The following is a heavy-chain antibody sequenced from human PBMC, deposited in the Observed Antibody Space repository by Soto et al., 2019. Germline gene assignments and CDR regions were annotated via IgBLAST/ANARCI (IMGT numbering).Heavy chain of an antibody. CDR3: ARGLLGYCSSTSCYSFDY. Sequence: ETLSLTCAVYGGSFSGYYWSWIRQPPGKGLEWIGEINHSGSTNYNPSLKSRVTISVDTSKNQFSLKLSSVTAADTAVYYCARGLLGYCSSTSCYSFDYWGQGTLVTVSS. J-gene: IGHJ4*02. CDR1: GGSFSGYY. V-gene: IGHV4-34*01. CDR2: INHSGST. D-gene: IGHD2-2*01.